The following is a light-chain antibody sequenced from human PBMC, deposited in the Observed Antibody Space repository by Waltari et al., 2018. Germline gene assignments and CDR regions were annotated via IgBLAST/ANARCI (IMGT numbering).Light chain of an antibody. CDR3: QQYDGSVLT. Sequence: CRSGQMCRSMFVVLHQQKTGDAPRVGIYGTSNRVTGFPDRFSGSGSRTDFTLTISRLEPEDFAMYYCQQYDGSVLTFGGGTKVEL. J-gene: IGKJ4*01. CDR1: QMCRSMF. V-gene: IGKV3-20*01. CDR2: GTS.